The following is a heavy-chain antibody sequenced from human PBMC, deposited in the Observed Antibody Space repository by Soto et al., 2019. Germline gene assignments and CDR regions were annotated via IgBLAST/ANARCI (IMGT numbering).Heavy chain of an antibody. Sequence: PSETLSLTCAVSGYSISSGYYCGWIRQPPGKGLEWIGSIYHSGSTYYNPSLKSRVTISVDTSKNQFSLKLSSVTAADTAVYYCARDSSGYSAWGMDVWGQGTTVTVSS. CDR2: IYHSGST. CDR1: GYSISSGYY. D-gene: IGHD3-22*01. J-gene: IGHJ6*02. V-gene: IGHV4-38-2*02. CDR3: ARDSSGYSAWGMDV.